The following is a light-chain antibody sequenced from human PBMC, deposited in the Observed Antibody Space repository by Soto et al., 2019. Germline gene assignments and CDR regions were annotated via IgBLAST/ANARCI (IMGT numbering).Light chain of an antibody. CDR3: QHYGNSPIT. J-gene: IGKJ5*01. CDR1: QSVTSSY. V-gene: IGKV3-20*01. CDR2: GAS. Sequence: EIVLTQSPDTLSLSPGERATLSCRASQSVTSSYLAWYQQKPGQAPRLLIYGASTRATGIPDRFSGSGSATDFTLTISRLEPEDFALYYCQHYGNSPITFGQGTRLEIK.